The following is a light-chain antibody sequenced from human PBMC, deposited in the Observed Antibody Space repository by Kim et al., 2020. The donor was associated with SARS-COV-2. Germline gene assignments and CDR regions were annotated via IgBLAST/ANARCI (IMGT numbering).Light chain of an antibody. J-gene: IGKJ2*03. V-gene: IGKV3-15*01. CDR2: GTS. CDR3: QQYNTWPYS. Sequence: SVSPGESAPLSCSTSESDSSNFAWYQQKPGEAPRLLICGTSTRVTDIPARLRGSGSETEFTLTISSLQSEDFAVYYCQQYNTWPYSFGQETKLEI. CDR1: ESDSSN.